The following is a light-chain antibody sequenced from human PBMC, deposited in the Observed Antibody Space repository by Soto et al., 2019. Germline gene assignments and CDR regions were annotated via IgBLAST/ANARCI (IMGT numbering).Light chain of an antibody. CDR1: SSNIGSNY. Sequence: QSVLTQPPSASGTPGQRVTISCSGSSSNIGSNYVYWYQQLPGTAPKLLIYRNNQRPSGVPDRFSGSKSGTSASLAISGLRSEDEADYYCAAWDDSLSCRVFGGGTKLTGL. CDR2: RNN. J-gene: IGLJ2*01. V-gene: IGLV1-47*01. CDR3: AAWDDSLSCRV.